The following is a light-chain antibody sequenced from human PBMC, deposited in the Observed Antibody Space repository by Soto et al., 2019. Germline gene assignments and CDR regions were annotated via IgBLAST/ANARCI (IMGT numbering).Light chain of an antibody. CDR3: QHYKMYSPWT. V-gene: IGKV1-39*01. CDR2: AAS. J-gene: IGKJ1*01. CDR1: QSISSY. Sequence: DIQMTQSPSSLSASVGDRVTITCRASQSISSYLNWCQQKPGKAPKRLIYAASSLQSGGPSRFSGSGSGTEFTLTISSLQPDDFATYYCQHYKMYSPWTFGQGTKVDIK.